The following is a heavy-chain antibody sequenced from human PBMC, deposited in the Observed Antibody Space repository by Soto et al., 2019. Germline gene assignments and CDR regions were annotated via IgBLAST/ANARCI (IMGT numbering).Heavy chain of an antibody. CDR1: GYTFTGYY. CDR3: ARDGYRYYYDSSGYYLDF. Sequence: ASVKVSCKASGYTFTGYYIHWVRQAPGQGLEWMGWINPNSGGTNFQQKFQGRVTMTRAMSTNTVYMELSSLSSDDTAVYYCARDGYRYYYDSSGYYLDFWVQGTLVTVSS. J-gene: IGHJ4*02. CDR2: INPNSGGT. V-gene: IGHV1-2*02. D-gene: IGHD3-22*01.